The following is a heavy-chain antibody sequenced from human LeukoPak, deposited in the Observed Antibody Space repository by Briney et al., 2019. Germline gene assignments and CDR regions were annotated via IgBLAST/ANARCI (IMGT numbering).Heavy chain of an antibody. CDR3: AREYDSSGYYGY. Sequence: ASVKVSCKASGYTFTGYYMHLVRQAPGQGLEWMGRINPNSGGTNYAQKFQGGVTMTRDTSISTAYMELSRLRSDDTAVYYCAREYDSSGYYGYWGQGTLVTVSS. D-gene: IGHD3-22*01. CDR2: INPNSGGT. J-gene: IGHJ4*02. V-gene: IGHV1-2*06. CDR1: GYTFTGYY.